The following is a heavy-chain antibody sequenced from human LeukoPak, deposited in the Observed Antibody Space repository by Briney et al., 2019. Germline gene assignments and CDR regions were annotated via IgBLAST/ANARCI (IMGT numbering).Heavy chain of an antibody. J-gene: IGHJ4*02. D-gene: IGHD6-19*01. Sequence: ASVKVSCKVSGYTLTELSMHWVRQAPGKGLGWMGGFDPEDGETIYAQKFQGRVTMTEDTSTDTAYMELSSLRSEDTAVYYCATDRAVAGTSAFDYWGQGTLVTVSS. CDR2: FDPEDGET. V-gene: IGHV1-24*01. CDR1: GYTLTELS. CDR3: ATDRAVAGTSAFDY.